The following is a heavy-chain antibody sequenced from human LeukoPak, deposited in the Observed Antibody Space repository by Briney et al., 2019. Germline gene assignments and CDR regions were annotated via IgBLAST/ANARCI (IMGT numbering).Heavy chain of an antibody. D-gene: IGHD6-13*01. J-gene: IGHJ4*02. CDR2: ISAYNGNT. Sequence: GASVKVSCKASGYILTSYGISWVRQAPGQGLEWMGWISAYNGNTNYAQKLQGRVTMTTDTSTNTAYMELRSLRSDDTAVYYCTREYSSTWYVDYWGQGTLVTVSS. CDR1: GYILTSYG. V-gene: IGHV1-18*01. CDR3: TREYSSTWYVDY.